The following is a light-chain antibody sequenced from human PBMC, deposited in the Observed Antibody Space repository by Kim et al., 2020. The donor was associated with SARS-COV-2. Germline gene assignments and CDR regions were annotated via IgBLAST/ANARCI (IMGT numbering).Light chain of an antibody. V-gene: IGKV1-39*01. Sequence: DILMTQSPSSLSASVGDRVTITCRASQSISSYLNWYQQKPGKAPKLLIYAASSLQSGVPSRFSGSGSGTDFTLTISSLQPKDFATYYCQQSYSTPRTFGQGTKVDIK. CDR1: QSISSY. J-gene: IGKJ1*01. CDR2: AAS. CDR3: QQSYSTPRT.